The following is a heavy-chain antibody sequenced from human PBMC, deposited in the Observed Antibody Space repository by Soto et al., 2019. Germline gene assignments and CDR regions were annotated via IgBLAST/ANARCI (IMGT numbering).Heavy chain of an antibody. J-gene: IGHJ4*02. CDR1: GFTFSSNG. V-gene: IGHV3-30*18. CDR3: AKDPRDYYYDSSGSDY. CDR2: ISYNGSNK. D-gene: IGHD3-22*01. Sequence: GGSLRLSCAASGFTFSSNGMHWVRQAPGKGLEWVAVISYNGSNKYYADSVKGRFTISRDNSKNTLYLQMNSLRAEDTAVYYCAKDPRDYYYDSSGSDYWGQGTLVTVSS.